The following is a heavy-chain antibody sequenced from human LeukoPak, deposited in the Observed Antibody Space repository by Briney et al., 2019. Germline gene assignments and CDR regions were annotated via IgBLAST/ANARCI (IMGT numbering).Heavy chain of an antibody. CDR2: IYTSGST. CDR1: GGSISSYY. D-gene: IGHD6-13*01. J-gene: IGHJ6*03. Sequence: EPSETLSLTCTVSGGSISSYYWSWIRQPAGKGLEWIGRIYTSGSTNYNPSLKSRVTMSVDTPKNQFSLKLSSVTAADTAVYYCARLSGSSWYDYYYYYMDVWGKGTTVTVSS. V-gene: IGHV4-4*07. CDR3: ARLSGSSWYDYYYYYMDV.